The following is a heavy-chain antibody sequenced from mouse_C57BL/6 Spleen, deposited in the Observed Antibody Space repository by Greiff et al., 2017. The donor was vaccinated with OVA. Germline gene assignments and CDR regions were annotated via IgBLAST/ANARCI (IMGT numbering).Heavy chain of an antibody. Sequence: VQLQQSGPELVKPGASVKISCKASGYTFTDYYMNWVKQSHGKSLEWIGDINPNNGGTSYNQKFKGKATLTVDKSSSTAYMELRSLTSEDSAVYYCARNYDAMDYWGQGTSFTVSS. V-gene: IGHV1-26*01. CDR2: INPNNGGT. CDR1: GYTFTDYY. J-gene: IGHJ4*01. CDR3: ARNYDAMDY.